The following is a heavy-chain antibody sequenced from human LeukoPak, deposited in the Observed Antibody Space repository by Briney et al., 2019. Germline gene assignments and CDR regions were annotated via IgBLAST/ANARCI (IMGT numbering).Heavy chain of an antibody. Sequence: GGSLRLSCAASGFTVSSNYMSWVRQAPGKGLEWVSVIYSGGSTYYADSVKGGFTISRDNSKNTLYLQMNSLRAEDTAVYYCARHSTGWWYFDYWGQGTLVTVSS. CDR1: GFTVSSNY. J-gene: IGHJ4*02. CDR2: IYSGGST. D-gene: IGHD6-19*01. V-gene: IGHV3-66*04. CDR3: ARHSTGWWYFDY.